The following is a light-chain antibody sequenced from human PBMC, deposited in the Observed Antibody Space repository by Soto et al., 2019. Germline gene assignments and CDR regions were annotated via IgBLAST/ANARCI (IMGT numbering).Light chain of an antibody. V-gene: IGLV2-23*03. J-gene: IGLJ2*01. CDR1: SSDVGSYNL. CDR2: EGS. CDR3: CSYAGSSTFDVV. Sequence: QSALTQPASVSGSPGQSITISCTGTSSDVGSYNLVSWYQQHPCKAPKLMIYEGSKRPSGVSNRFSGSKSGNTASLTISGLQAEDEADYYCCSYAGSSTFDVVFGGGTEVTVL.